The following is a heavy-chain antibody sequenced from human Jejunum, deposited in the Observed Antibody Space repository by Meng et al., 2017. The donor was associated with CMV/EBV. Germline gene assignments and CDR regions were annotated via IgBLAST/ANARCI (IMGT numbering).Heavy chain of an antibody. D-gene: IGHD3-3*01. CDR3: VRGGSSGTLKYFDY. Sequence: SGFTFSSYEMNWFRQIPGKGLEWISYISASTTAIYYAGSVKGRFTISRDNVKNSLYLLMESLRAEDTAIYYCVRGGSSGTLKYFDYWGQGALVTVSS. V-gene: IGHV3-48*03. CDR2: ISASTTAI. CDR1: GFTFSSYE. J-gene: IGHJ4*02.